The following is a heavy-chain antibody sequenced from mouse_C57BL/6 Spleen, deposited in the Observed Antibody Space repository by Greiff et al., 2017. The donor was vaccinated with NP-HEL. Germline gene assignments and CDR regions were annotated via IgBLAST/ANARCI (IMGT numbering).Heavy chain of an antibody. CDR2: ISDGGSYT. Sequence: EVMLVESGGGLVKPGGSLKLSCAASGFTFSSYAMSWVRQTPEKRLEWVATISDGGSYTYYPDNVKGRFTITRDNAKNNLYLQMSHLKSEDTAMYYCASDYYGSSGHFDYWGQGTTLTVSS. CDR3: ASDYYGSSGHFDY. CDR1: GFTFSSYA. J-gene: IGHJ2*01. V-gene: IGHV5-4*03. D-gene: IGHD1-1*01.